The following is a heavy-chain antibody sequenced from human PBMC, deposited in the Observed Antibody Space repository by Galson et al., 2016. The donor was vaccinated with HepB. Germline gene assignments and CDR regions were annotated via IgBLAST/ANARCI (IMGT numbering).Heavy chain of an antibody. J-gene: IGHJ4*02. V-gene: IGHV1-46*01. CDR2: IDPSGGST. CDR3: ARSRPDMIVVVMTSPLFDY. CDR1: GYTFTTYY. Sequence: SVKVSCKASGYTFTTYYMHWVRQAPGQGLEWMGIIDPSGGSTSYAQKFQGRVTMTRDTSTNTFYMELSSLRSDDTAVYYCARSRPDMIVVVMTSPLFDYWGQGTLVTVSS. D-gene: IGHD3-22*01.